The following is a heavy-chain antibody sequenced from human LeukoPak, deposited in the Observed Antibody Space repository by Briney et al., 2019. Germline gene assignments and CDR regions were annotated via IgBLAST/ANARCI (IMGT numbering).Heavy chain of an antibody. V-gene: IGHV5-51*01. CDR3: ATSNMVRGVPFDY. J-gene: IGHJ4*02. CDR2: IYPGDSDT. D-gene: IGHD3-10*01. CDR1: GYSFTSYW. Sequence: GESLKISGKGSGYSFTSYWIGWVRQMPGKGLEWMGIIYPGDSDTRYSPSFQGQVTISADKSISTAYLQWSSLKASDTAMYYCATSNMVRGVPFDYWGQGTLVTVSS.